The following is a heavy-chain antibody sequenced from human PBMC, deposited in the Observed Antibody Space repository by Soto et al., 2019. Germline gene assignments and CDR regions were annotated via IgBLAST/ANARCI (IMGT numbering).Heavy chain of an antibody. CDR1: GGTFSSYT. V-gene: IGHV1-69*04. CDR2: IIPILGIS. J-gene: IGHJ6*04. D-gene: IGHD3-3*01. CDR3: ARDPDFWSGFDV. Sequence: SVKVSCKASGGTFSSYTISWVRQAPGQGLEWMGRIIPILGISNYAQKFQGRVTITADKSTSTAYMELSSLRSEDTAVYYCARDPDFWSGFDVWGKGTTVTVSS.